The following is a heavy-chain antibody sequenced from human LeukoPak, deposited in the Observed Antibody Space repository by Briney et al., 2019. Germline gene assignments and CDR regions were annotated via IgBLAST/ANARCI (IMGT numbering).Heavy chain of an antibody. CDR2: MRSKTQNYAT. CDR3: TNYDDSSDLWGY. J-gene: IGHJ4*02. D-gene: IGHD3-22*01. CDR1: GFTFSDSG. V-gene: IGHV3-73*01. Sequence: GGSLKLSCAASGFTFSDSGMHWVRQAPGKGLEWVGRMRSKTQNYATAYAASVKGRFTISRDDSKNTAFLQMNSLITEDTAVYYCTNYDDSSDLWGYWGQGTLVTVSS.